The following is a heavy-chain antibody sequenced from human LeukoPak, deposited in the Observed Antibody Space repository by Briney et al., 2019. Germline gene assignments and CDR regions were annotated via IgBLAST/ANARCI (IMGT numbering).Heavy chain of an antibody. J-gene: IGHJ4*02. D-gene: IGHD2-15*01. CDR2: IYYSGST. V-gene: IGHV4-31*03. Sequence: PSETLSLTCTVSGGSISSGGYYWSWIRQHPGKGLEWFGYIYYSGSTYYNPSLKSRVTISVDTSKNQFSLKLSSVTAADTAVYYCARGVVVVVAATFDYWGQGTLVTVSS. CDR1: GGSISSGGYY. CDR3: ARGVVVVVAATFDY.